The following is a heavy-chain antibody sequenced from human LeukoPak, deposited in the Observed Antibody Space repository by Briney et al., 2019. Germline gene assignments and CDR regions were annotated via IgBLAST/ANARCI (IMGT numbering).Heavy chain of an antibody. CDR3: ATGPYRD. J-gene: IGHJ4*02. CDR2: ISYDGSNK. V-gene: IGHV3-30*04. CDR1: GFTFSSYA. D-gene: IGHD1-14*01. Sequence: GGSLGLSCAASGFTFSSYAMHWVRQAPGKGLEWVAVISYDGSNKYYADSVKGRFTISRDNSKNTLYLQMNSLRAEDTAVYYCATGPYRDWGQGTLVTVSS.